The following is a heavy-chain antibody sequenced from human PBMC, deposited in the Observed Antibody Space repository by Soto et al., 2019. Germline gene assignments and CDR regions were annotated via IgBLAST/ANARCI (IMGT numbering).Heavy chain of an antibody. D-gene: IGHD3-10*01. J-gene: IGHJ4*02. CDR1: GGTFSSYT. V-gene: IGHV1-69*08. Sequence: QVQLVQSGAEVKKPGSSVKDSCKASGGTFSSYTISWVRQAPGQGLEWMGRIIPILGIANYAQKFQGRVTITADKSTSTAYMELSSLRSEDTAVYYCARDDSFTYYYGSGSYYGWGQGTLVTVSS. CDR3: ARDDSFTYYYGSGSYYG. CDR2: IIPILGIA.